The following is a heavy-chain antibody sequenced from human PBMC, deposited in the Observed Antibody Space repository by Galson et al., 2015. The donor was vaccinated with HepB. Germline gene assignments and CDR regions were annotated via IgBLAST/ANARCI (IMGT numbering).Heavy chain of an antibody. Sequence: SLRLSCAASGFTFSSYGMHWVRQAPGKGLEWVAVISYDGSNKYYADSVKGRFTISRDNSKNTLYLQMNSLRAEDTAVYYCAKDLIYRRLPTPNQDDYWGQGTLVTVSS. V-gene: IGHV3-30*18. CDR1: GFTFSSYG. D-gene: IGHD4-17*01. CDR3: AKDLIYRRLPTPNQDDY. J-gene: IGHJ4*02. CDR2: ISYDGSNK.